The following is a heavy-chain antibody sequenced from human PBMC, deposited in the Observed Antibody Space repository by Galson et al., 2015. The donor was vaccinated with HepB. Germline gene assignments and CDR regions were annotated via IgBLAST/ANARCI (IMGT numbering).Heavy chain of an antibody. CDR1: GFRFNNHA. CDR2: ISETGYTA. D-gene: IGHD3-22*01. Sequence: SLRLSCAASGFRFNNHAMSWVRQAPGKGLEWVSGISETGYTADYADSVKGRFTISRDNSKNILYMAMNSLRAEDTDVYYCAKSDDTRKSYFEFWGQETLVTGSS. V-gene: IGHV3-23*01. CDR3: AKSDDTRKSYFEF. J-gene: IGHJ4*02.